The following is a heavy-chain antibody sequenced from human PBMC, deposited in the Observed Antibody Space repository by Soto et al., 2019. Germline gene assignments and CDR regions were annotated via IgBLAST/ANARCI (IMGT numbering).Heavy chain of an antibody. CDR1: GYTFTGHY. V-gene: IGHV1-2*02. D-gene: IGHD5-12*01. CDR3: GRGRSGQIVVFY. Sequence: ASVKVSCKASGYTFTGHYIHWVRQAPEQGPEWMGEIGPESGATRYAQKFQGRVTMTMDMSITTVYMELTNLSPDDTAVYYCGRGRSGQIVVFYWGQGTPVTVSS. J-gene: IGHJ4*02. CDR2: IGPESGAT.